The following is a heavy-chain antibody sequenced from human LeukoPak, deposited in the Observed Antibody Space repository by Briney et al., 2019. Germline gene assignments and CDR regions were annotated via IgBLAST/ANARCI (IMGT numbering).Heavy chain of an antibody. Sequence: SETLSLTCTVSGDSISSGSYYWSWIRQPAGKGLEWIGRIYTSGSTNYNPSLKSRVTISLDTSKNQFSLKVSSVTAADTAVYSCASSEWELRGMAIDYWGQGTLVSVSS. CDR3: ASSEWELRGMAIDY. CDR1: GDSISSGSYY. D-gene: IGHD1-26*01. V-gene: IGHV4-61*02. J-gene: IGHJ4*02. CDR2: IYTSGST.